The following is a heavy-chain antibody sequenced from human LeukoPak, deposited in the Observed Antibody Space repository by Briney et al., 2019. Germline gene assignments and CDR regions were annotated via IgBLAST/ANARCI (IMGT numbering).Heavy chain of an antibody. J-gene: IGHJ4*02. CDR2: ISTSGSDI. V-gene: IGHV3-48*03. Sequence: PGGSLRLSCAASGFMFSSYEMNWVHQAPGKGLEWVSYISTSGSDIYYADSVKGRFTISRDNAKNSLYLQMNSLRAEDTALYYCARYLHEGGSSFDCWGQGTLVAVSS. D-gene: IGHD2-15*01. CDR3: ARYLHEGGSSFDC. CDR1: GFMFSSYE.